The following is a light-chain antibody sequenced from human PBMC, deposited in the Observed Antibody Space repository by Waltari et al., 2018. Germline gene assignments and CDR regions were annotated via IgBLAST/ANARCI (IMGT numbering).Light chain of an antibody. CDR1: QSVLYSSNNKKY. V-gene: IGKV4-1*01. CDR3: QQYYSTPFT. CDR2: WAS. Sequence: DIVMTQSPDSLAVSLGERATINCKSSQSVLYSSNNKKYLAWYQQKPAQPPKLLIYWASTRESGVPDRFSGSGSGTDFTLTISSLQAEDVAVYYCQQYYSTPFTFGPGTKVDIK. J-gene: IGKJ3*01.